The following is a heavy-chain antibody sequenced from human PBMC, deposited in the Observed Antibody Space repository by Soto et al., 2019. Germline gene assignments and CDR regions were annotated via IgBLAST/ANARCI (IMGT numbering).Heavy chain of an antibody. CDR1: GYSFTSYW. J-gene: IGHJ5*02. Sequence: PGEPLKISCKGSGYSFTSYWISWVRQMPGKGLEWMGRIDPSDSYTNYSPSFQGHVTMSADKSINTAYLQWSSLKASDSAMYYCARHKAFYYDSSGAWGQGSLVTVSS. CDR2: IDPSDSYT. D-gene: IGHD3-22*01. CDR3: ARHKAFYYDSSGA. V-gene: IGHV5-10-1*01.